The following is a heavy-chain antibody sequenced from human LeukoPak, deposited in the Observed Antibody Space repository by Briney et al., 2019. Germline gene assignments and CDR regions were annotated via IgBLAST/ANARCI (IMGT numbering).Heavy chain of an antibody. J-gene: IGHJ6*03. CDR3: ARIGIGDTIFGVGNLFYYYYYMDV. CDR1: GGSISSSSYY. D-gene: IGHD3-3*01. V-gene: IGHV4-39*01. CDR2: IYYSGST. Sequence: SETLSLTCTVSGGSISSSSYYWGWIRQPPGKGLEWIGSIYYSGSTYYNPSLKSRVTISVDTSKNQFSLKLSSVTAADTAVYYCARIGIGDTIFGVGNLFYYYYYMDVWGKGTTVTVSS.